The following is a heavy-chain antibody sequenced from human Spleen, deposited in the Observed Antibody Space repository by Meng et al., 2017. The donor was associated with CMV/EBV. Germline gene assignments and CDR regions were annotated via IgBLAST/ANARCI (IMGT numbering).Heavy chain of an antibody. CDR2: IKQDGSEK. D-gene: IGHD5-24*01. V-gene: IGHV3-7*01. Sequence: SCTASGFTFRNYWMSWARQAPGKGLEWVANIKQDGSEKYYAGSVQGRFTISRDNAKNSLILHMNSLTAEDTALYYCARHRPLQEYYYYYYGMDVWGQGTTVTVSS. CDR3: ARHRPLQEYYYYYYGMDV. J-gene: IGHJ6*02. CDR1: GFTFRNYW.